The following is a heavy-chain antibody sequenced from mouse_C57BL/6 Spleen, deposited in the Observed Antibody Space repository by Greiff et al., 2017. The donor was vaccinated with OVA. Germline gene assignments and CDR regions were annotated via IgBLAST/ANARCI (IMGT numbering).Heavy chain of an antibody. V-gene: IGHV5-6*02. D-gene: IGHD1-1*01. CDR1: GFTFSSYG. Sequence: DVKLVESGGDLVKPGGSLKLSCAASGFTFSSYGMSWVRQTPDKRLEWVATISSGGSYTYYPDSVKGRFTISRDNAKNTLYLQMSSLKSEDTAMYYCARHYGSSLAWFAYWGQGTLVTVSA. CDR3: ARHYGSSLAWFAY. CDR2: ISSGGSYT. J-gene: IGHJ3*01.